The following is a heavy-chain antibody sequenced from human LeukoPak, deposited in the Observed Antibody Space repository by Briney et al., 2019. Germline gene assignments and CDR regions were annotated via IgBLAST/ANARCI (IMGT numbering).Heavy chain of an antibody. J-gene: IGHJ4*02. Sequence: GGSLRLTCSASGFTFSGYVIHWVRQAPGKGLEYVSGISDNGAKAYYADSVKDRFTISRDNSKNTLSLQMSSLRVEDTAIYYCVRGGLFTTSLLDFWGQGTVVTVSS. D-gene: IGHD3/OR15-3a*01. CDR2: ISDNGAKA. CDR1: GFTFSGYV. CDR3: VRGGLFTTSLLDF. V-gene: IGHV3-64D*06.